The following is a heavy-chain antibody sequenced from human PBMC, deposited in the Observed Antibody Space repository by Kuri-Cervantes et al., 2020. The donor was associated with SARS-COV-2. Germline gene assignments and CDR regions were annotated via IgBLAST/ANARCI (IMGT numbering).Heavy chain of an antibody. CDR2: INHTGST. D-gene: IGHD3-10*01. V-gene: IGHV4-34*01. CDR3: ARVPYRGARYNWFDP. Sequence: SQTLSLTCAVHGGSFSAYQWSWIRQPPGKGLEWIGEINHTGSTSYNPSLKSRLTISLDTSKNQFSLKLSSVTAADTAVYYCARVPYRGARYNWFDPWGQGTLVTVSS. J-gene: IGHJ5*02. CDR1: GGSFSAYQ.